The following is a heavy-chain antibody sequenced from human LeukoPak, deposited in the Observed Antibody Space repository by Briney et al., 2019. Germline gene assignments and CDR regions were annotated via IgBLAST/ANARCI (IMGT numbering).Heavy chain of an antibody. V-gene: IGHV1-2*02. D-gene: IGHD4-11*01. CDR3: TRPPTITTWRIFDF. Sequence: ASVKVSCKASGYTFTAYFIHWVRQAPGPGLEWMGWINPNSGATHYEWNFQGRVTMTKDTSISTAYMELSSLRSDDTAVYYCTRPPTITTWRIFDFWGQGTLVTVSS. J-gene: IGHJ4*02. CDR1: GYTFTAYF. CDR2: INPNSGAT.